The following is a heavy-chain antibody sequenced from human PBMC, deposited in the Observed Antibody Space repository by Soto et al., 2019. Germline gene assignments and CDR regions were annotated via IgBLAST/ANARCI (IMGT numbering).Heavy chain of an antibody. CDR3: ARVWYSDYETDAFDI. Sequence: SVKVSCKASGGTFSSYAISWVRQAPGQGLEWMGGIIAIFGTANYAQKFQGSVTITGDKSASTAYMELSSLRSEDTAVYYCARVWYSDYETDAFDIWGQGTMVTVS. CDR1: GGTFSSYA. V-gene: IGHV1-69*06. D-gene: IGHD5-12*01. J-gene: IGHJ3*02. CDR2: IIAIFGTA.